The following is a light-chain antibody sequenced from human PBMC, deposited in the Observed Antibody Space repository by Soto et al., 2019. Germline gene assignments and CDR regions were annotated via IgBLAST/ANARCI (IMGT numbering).Light chain of an antibody. CDR1: QCVSSN. CDR3: QQYNNWPPPLT. J-gene: IGKJ4*02. CDR2: GAS. Sequence: EIVMTQSPATLSVSPGERATLSCRASQCVSSNLAWYQQKPGQARRLLIYGASTRATGIPARFSGSGSGTEFTLTIRSLQSEDFAVYYCQQYNNWPPPLTFGGGTKVEIK. V-gene: IGKV3-15*01.